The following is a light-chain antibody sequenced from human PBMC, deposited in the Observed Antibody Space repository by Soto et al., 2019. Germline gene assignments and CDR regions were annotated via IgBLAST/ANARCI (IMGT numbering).Light chain of an antibody. Sequence: QSVLTQHASVSGSPGQSITISCAGTMRDVGGYNLVSWYQQHPGRAPQLILYEVRNRPSGISFRFSGSKSGNTASLTISGLQAEDEADYYCSSFTSKSSLIFGGGTKLTVL. CDR1: MRDVGGYNL. V-gene: IGLV2-14*01. CDR2: EVR. CDR3: SSFTSKSSLI. J-gene: IGLJ2*01.